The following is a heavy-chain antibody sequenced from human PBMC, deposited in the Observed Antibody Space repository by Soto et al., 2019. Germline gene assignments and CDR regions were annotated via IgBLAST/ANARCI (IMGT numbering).Heavy chain of an antibody. Sequence: ASVQVSCKASGYTFTSYGISWVRQAPGQGLEWMGWISAYNGNTNYARKLQGRVTMTTDTSTSTADIELRTLRSDEKAVYYCARGITYYDFWGPDYCGQGTLVTFSS. CDR1: GYTFTSYG. V-gene: IGHV1-18*01. CDR3: ARGITYYDFWGPDY. D-gene: IGHD3-3*01. CDR2: ISAYNGNT. J-gene: IGHJ4*02.